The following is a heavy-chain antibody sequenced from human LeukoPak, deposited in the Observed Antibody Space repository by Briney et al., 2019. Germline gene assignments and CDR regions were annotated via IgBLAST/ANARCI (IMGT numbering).Heavy chain of an antibody. D-gene: IGHD6-19*01. V-gene: IGHV3-30-3*01. J-gene: IGHJ4*02. CDR2: ISSDGSNK. CDR1: GFTFSSYP. Sequence: GGSLRLSCAASGFTFSSYPIHWVRQAPGKGLEWVAVISSDGSNKYYADSVKGRFTISRDNSKNTLYLQMNSLRAEDTAVYYCARDRYSSGWYGDFDCWGQGTLVTVSS. CDR3: ARDRYSSGWYGDFDC.